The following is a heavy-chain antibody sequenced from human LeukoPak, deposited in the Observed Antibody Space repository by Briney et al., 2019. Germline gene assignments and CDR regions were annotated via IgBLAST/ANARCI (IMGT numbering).Heavy chain of an antibody. Sequence: SETLSLTCAVYGGSFSGYYWSWIRQPPGKGLEWIGEINHSGSTNYNPSLKSRVTISVDTSKNQFSLKLSSVTAADTAVYYCAANSSGRWDQGTLVTVSS. CDR1: GGSFSGYY. V-gene: IGHV4-34*01. J-gene: IGHJ4*02. CDR3: AANSSGR. D-gene: IGHD4-23*01. CDR2: INHSGST.